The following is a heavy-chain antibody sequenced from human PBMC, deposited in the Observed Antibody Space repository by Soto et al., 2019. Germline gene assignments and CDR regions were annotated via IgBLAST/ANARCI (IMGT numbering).Heavy chain of an antibody. J-gene: IGHJ5*02. CDR3: ARDESGWFDP. CDR1: GFTFSSYE. CDR2: ISSSGSTI. V-gene: IGHV3-48*03. Sequence: GGSLRLSCAASGFTFSSYEMNWVRQAPGKGLEWVSYISSSGSTIYYADSVKGRFTISRDNAKNSLYLQMNSLRAEDTAVYYCARDESGWFDPWGQGTLVTVSS. D-gene: IGHD6-25*01.